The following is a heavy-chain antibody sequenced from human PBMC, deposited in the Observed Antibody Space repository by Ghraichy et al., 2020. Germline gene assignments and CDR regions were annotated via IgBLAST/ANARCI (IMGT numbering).Heavy chain of an antibody. CDR3: ARSGYCSSTSCYQTHLGGMDV. V-gene: IGHV1-2*06. CDR2: INPNSGGT. D-gene: IGHD2-2*01. J-gene: IGHJ6*02. CDR1: GYTFTGYY. Sequence: ASVKVSCKASGYTFTGYYMHWVRQAPGQGLEWMGRINPNSGGTNYAQKFQGRVTMTRDTSISPAYMELSRLRSDDTAVYYCARSGYCSSTSCYQTHLGGMDVWGQGTTVTVSS.